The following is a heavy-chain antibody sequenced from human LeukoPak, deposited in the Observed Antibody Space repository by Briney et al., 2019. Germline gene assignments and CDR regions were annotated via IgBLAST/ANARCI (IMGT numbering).Heavy chain of an antibody. D-gene: IGHD2-15*01. CDR2: ISGSGGST. V-gene: IGHV3-23*01. J-gene: IGHJ5*02. Sequence: GGSLRLSCAASGFTFSSYAMSWVRQAPGKGLQWVSAISGSGGSTYYADSVKGRFTISRDNSKNTLYLQMNSLRAEDTAVYYCAKDPLGFCSGGSCYDWFDPWGQGTLVTVSS. CDR3: AKDPLGFCSGGSCYDWFDP. CDR1: GFTFSSYA.